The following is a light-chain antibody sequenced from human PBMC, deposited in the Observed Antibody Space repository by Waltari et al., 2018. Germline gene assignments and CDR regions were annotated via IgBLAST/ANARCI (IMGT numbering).Light chain of an antibody. J-gene: IGKJ2*01. CDR1: QSVTTN. CDR2: GAS. V-gene: IGKV3-15*01. CDR3: HQYNDGPPFN. Sequence: EIVMMQSPATLSVSPGERAILSCRASQSVTTNLAWYQQKPGQAPRLLIYGASTRATDIPARFSGSGSGTEFTLTISSLQSEDFAVYYCHQYNDGPPFNFGPGTKLEIK.